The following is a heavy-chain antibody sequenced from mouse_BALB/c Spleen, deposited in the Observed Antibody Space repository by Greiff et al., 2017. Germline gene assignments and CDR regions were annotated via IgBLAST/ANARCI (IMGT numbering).Heavy chain of an antibody. CDR3: ASAGYYGSSTCAMDY. CDR2: INRDSSTT. CDR1: GFSFSRYW. D-gene: IGHD1-1*01. V-gene: IGHV4-1*02. Sequence: EVKLMESGGGLVQPGGSLKLSCAASGFSFSRYWMCWVRQAPGKGLEWIAEINRDSSTTNYTPSLKGKFIISRDKAKNTLYLQMSKVSSEDTAIYYCASAGYYGSSTCAMDYWGQGTSVTVSS. J-gene: IGHJ4*01.